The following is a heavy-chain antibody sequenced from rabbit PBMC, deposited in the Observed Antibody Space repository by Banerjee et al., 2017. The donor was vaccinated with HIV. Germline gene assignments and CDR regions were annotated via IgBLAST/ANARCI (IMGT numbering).Heavy chain of an antibody. CDR2: INAATGKP. CDR1: GFSFSDRDV. V-gene: IGHV1S45*01. Sequence: EESGGGLVKPEGSLTLTCKASGFSFSDRDVMCWVRQAPGKGLQWIACINAATGKPVYATWAKGRFTISRTSSTTVTLRMTSLTAADRAAYFCARDLVGVIGWNFYLWGPGTLVTVS. CDR3: ARDLVGVIGWNFYL. D-gene: IGHD1-1*01. J-gene: IGHJ6*01.